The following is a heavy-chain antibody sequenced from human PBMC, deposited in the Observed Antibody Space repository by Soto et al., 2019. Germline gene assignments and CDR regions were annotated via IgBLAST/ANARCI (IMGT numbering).Heavy chain of an antibody. J-gene: IGHJ4*02. CDR2: IDPSDSYT. D-gene: IGHD6-13*01. CDR3: ARLQAAAGDNDLTFDY. CDR1: GYSVSSYW. V-gene: IGHV5-10-1*01. Sequence: GEALTISGKGSGYSVSSYWVSWVRQMPGKGLEWMGRIDPSDSYTNYSPSFQGHVTISADKSISTAYLQWSSLKASDTAMYYCARLQAAAGDNDLTFDYWGQGTLVTVSS.